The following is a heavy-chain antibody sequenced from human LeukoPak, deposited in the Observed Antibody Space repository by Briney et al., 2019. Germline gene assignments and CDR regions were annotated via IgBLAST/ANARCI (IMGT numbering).Heavy chain of an antibody. Sequence: GGSLRLSCVASGFTFSSYPMTWVRQAPGKGLEWVSTVSDVGGTTFYAGSVKGRFTISRDYSKNTLYLEMNSLRPEDTAIYYCAKKWGSGSDYLTHWGQGTLVTVSS. V-gene: IGHV3-23*01. D-gene: IGHD1-26*01. CDR3: AKKWGSGSDYLTH. CDR1: GFTFSSYP. CDR2: VSDVGGTT. J-gene: IGHJ4*02.